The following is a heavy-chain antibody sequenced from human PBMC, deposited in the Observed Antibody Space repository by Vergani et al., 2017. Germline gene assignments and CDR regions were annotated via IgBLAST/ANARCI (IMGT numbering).Heavy chain of an antibody. V-gene: IGHV1-46*01. CDR2: INPSGGST. D-gene: IGHD3-10*01. J-gene: IGHJ5*02. CDR1: GYTFTSYY. Sequence: QVQLVQSGAEVKKPGASVKVSCKASGYTFTSYYMHWVRQAPGQGLEWMGIINPSGGSTSYAQKFQGRVTMTRDTSTSTVYMELSSLRSEDTAVYYCARGPTMVRGVNWFDPWGQGTLVTVSS. CDR3: ARGPTMVRGVNWFDP.